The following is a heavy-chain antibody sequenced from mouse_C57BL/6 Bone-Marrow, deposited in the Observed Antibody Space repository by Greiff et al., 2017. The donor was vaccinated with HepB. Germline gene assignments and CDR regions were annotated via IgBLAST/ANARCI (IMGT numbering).Heavy chain of an antibody. CDR2: YPGSGNTY. CDR3: KPGKEEWFAY. CDR1: YTFTDYYM. Sequence: VQLQQSGPELVKPGASVKMSCKASGYTFTDYYMHWVKQKPGKGLEWIGEIYPGSGNTYYNEKFKGKATLTADTSSSTAYMQLSSLTSEDSAVYVCAKPGKEEWFAYWGQGTLVTVSA. J-gene: IGHJ3*01. V-gene: IGHV1-83*01. D-gene: IGHD4-1*01.